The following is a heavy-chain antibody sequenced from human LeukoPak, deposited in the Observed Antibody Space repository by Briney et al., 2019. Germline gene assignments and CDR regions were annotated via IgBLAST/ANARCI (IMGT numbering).Heavy chain of an antibody. CDR3: ARSLVRRGSFDY. CDR1: GYIFTSYY. J-gene: IGHJ4*02. Sequence: ASVKVSCKASGYIFTSYYMHWVRQAPGQGLEWMGIINPSGGSTSYAQKFQGRVTMTRDTSTSTVYMELSSLRSEDTAVYYCARSLVRRGSFDYWGQGTLVTVSS. V-gene: IGHV1-46*01. D-gene: IGHD1-26*01. CDR2: INPSGGST.